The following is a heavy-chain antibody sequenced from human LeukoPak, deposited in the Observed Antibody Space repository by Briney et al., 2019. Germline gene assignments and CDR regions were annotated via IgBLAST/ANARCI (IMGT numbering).Heavy chain of an antibody. CDR2: LNRDGSST. D-gene: IGHD4-17*01. CDR1: GLSFSSYW. CDR3: TFSSYGDNVGVDAFDI. Sequence: GGSLRLSCAASGLSFSSYWMHWVRQVPGKGLVWVSRLNRDGSSTNFADSVKGRFTISRDNAKNPLFLQMNSLRAEDTAVYYCTFSSYGDNVGVDAFDIWGQGTVVTVSS. J-gene: IGHJ3*02. V-gene: IGHV3-74*01.